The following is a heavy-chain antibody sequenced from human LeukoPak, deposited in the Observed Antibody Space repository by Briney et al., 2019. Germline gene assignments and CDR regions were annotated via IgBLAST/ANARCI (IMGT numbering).Heavy chain of an antibody. J-gene: IGHJ4*02. Sequence: GGSLRLSCVASGFMFDRYWLSWVRQAPGKGLEWVANIKSDASEEKYLDSVMGRFKISRDNAEDSLFLQMNSLRAEDTAVYFCARQPQHEASFDYWGQGALVAVSS. V-gene: IGHV3-7*01. CDR1: GFMFDRYW. CDR2: IKSDASEE. CDR3: ARQPQHEASFDY.